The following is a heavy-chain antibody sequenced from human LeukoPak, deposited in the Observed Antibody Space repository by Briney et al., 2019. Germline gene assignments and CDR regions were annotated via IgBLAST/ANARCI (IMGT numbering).Heavy chain of an antibody. V-gene: IGHV3-23*01. CDR1: GFTFSSYA. D-gene: IGHD1-1*01. CDR2: ISGSGGST. Sequence: PGGFLRLSCAASGFTFSSYAMSWVRQAPGKGLEWVSAISGSGGSTYYADSVKGRFTISRDNSKNTLYLQMNSLRAEDTAVYYCAKTLHGSFNWNFKYYFDYWGQGTLVTVSS. CDR3: AKTLHGSFNWNFKYYFDY. J-gene: IGHJ4*02.